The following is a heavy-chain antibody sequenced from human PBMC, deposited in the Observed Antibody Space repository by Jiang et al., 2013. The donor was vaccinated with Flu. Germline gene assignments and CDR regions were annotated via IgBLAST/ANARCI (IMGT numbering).Heavy chain of an antibody. J-gene: IGHJ4*02. D-gene: IGHD2-21*02. Sequence: SSVKVSCKASGGTFSSYAISWVRQAPGQGLEWMGGIIPIFGTANYAQKFQGRVTITADESTSTAYMELSSLRSEDTAVYYCARGWEGYCGGDCYSPFDYWGQGTLVTVSS. CDR3: ARGWEGYCGGDCYSPFDY. CDR1: GGTFSSYA. CDR2: IIPIFGTA. V-gene: IGHV1-69*01.